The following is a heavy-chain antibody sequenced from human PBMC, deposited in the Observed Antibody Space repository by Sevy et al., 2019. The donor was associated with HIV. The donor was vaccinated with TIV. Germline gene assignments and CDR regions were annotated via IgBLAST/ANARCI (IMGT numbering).Heavy chain of an antibody. CDR2: IWFDGSNT. Sequence: GGSLRLSCAASGFTFSTYGMHWVRQAPGKGLEWVAVIWFDGSNTYYAYSVKGRFIISRDIAKNTLHLQMNSLRAEDTAVYYCARDLEFYDYGDYGPAFMPDYWGQGTLVTVSS. J-gene: IGHJ4*02. V-gene: IGHV3-33*01. D-gene: IGHD4-17*01. CDR3: ARDLEFYDYGDYGPAFMPDY. CDR1: GFTFSTYG.